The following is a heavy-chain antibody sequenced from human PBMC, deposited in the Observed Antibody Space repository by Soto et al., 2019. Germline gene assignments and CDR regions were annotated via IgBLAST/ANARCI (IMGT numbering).Heavy chain of an antibody. V-gene: IGHV5-51*01. J-gene: IGHJ6*02. Sequence: PGESLKISCKGSGYSFTTHWIVWVRQMPEKGREWVGIIYPGDSETRYSPSFQGQVSISADQSTSTAYLQWSSLKASDSAIYYCARHGERYCSGGSCLYYGMDVWGQGTTVTVSS. CDR2: IYPGDSET. CDR1: GYSFTTHW. D-gene: IGHD2-15*01. CDR3: ARHGERYCSGGSCLYYGMDV.